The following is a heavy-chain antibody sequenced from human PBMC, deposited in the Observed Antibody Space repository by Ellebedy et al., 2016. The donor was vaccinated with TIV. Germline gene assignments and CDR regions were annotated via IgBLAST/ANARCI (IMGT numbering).Heavy chain of an antibody. V-gene: IGHV1-3*01. J-gene: IGHJ3*02. D-gene: IGHD3-10*01. CDR1: GYTFTSYA. Sequence: ASVKVSXXASGYTFTSYAMHWVRQAPGQRLEWMGWINAGNGNTKYSQKFQGRVTITRDTSASTAYMELSSLRSEDTAVYYCARDRIPAMVRGVMFAFDIWGQGTMVTVSS. CDR3: ARDRIPAMVRGVMFAFDI. CDR2: INAGNGNT.